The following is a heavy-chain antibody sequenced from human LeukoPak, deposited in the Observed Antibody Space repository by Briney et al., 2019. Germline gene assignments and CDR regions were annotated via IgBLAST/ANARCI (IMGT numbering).Heavy chain of an antibody. Sequence: PSETLSLTCTVSGGYISSNSHFWSWIRQPPGKGLEWIGSIDYRGSVYYNPSLKSRVSISVDTSKNQFSLKLSSVTAADTSIYYCARCCSSTKLDGSYYYYYYMDVWGKGTTVTVSS. V-gene: IGHV4-39*01. D-gene: IGHD2-2*01. CDR3: ARCCSSTKLDGSYYYYYYMDV. CDR2: IDYRGSV. CDR1: GGYISSNSHF. J-gene: IGHJ6*03.